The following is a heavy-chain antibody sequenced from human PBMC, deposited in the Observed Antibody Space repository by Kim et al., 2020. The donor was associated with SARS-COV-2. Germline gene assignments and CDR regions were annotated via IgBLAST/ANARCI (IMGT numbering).Heavy chain of an antibody. J-gene: IGHJ4*02. CDR3: ARRDGGSYFLDH. D-gene: IGHD1-26*01. V-gene: IGHV4-39*01. CDR2: FFYGGST. CDR1: GASINSRNYF. Sequence: SETLSLTCTVSGASINSRNYFWAWIHQPPVKGLEWIGSFFYGGSTQYSPSLKSRVTITEDTSTNQFSLHLSSVTAADTAVHFCARRDGGSYFLDHWGQGTLVTVSS.